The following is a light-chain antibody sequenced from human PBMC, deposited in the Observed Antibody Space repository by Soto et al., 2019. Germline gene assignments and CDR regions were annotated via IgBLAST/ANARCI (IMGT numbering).Light chain of an antibody. Sequence: EIVLTQSPGTLSLSPGERATLSCRASQSLSSSQLAWYQQKPGQAPRLLIHDASSRATGISDSFTGSGSGTDFTLTITTLEPEDFAVYYCQQYGSSPRTFGLGTKVDIK. CDR1: QSLSSSQ. V-gene: IGKV3-20*01. J-gene: IGKJ1*01. CDR3: QQYGSSPRT. CDR2: DAS.